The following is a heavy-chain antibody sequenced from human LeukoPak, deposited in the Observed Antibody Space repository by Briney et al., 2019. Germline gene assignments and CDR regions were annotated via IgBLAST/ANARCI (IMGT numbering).Heavy chain of an antibody. CDR2: IYYSGST. V-gene: IGHV4-39*01. J-gene: IGHJ3*02. D-gene: IGHD2-2*02. CDR1: GGSISSSSYY. Sequence: SETLSLTCTGSGGSISSSSYYWGWIRQPPGKGLEWIGSIYYSGSTYYNPSLKSRVTISVDTSKNQFSLKLSSVTAADAAVYYCARHPIPAGYCSSTSCYTALGAFDIWGQGTMVTVSS. CDR3: ARHPIPAGYCSSTSCYTALGAFDI.